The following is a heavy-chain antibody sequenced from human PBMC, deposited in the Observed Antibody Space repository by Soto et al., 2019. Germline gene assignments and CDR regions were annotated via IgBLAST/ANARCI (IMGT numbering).Heavy chain of an antibody. D-gene: IGHD3-10*01. Sequence: SETLPLTCTVSGGSVSGYFWIWIRQPPGKALEWIGFIFSGGSTNYNPSLVGRVTISLDASKNQISLDLSPVTAADTAVYYCAREVAPGVLSFVYWGQGTLVTVSS. V-gene: IGHV4-4*07. CDR1: GGSVSGYF. CDR2: IFSGGST. CDR3: AREVAPGVLSFVY. J-gene: IGHJ4*02.